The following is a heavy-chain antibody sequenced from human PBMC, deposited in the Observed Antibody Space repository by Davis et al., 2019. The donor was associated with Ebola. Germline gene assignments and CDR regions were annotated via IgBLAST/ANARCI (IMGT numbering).Heavy chain of an antibody. CDR1: GGSIFSSNW. J-gene: IGHJ3*02. V-gene: IGHV4-4*02. CDR3: ARDLGLFAFDI. CDR2: IYHRGST. D-gene: IGHD1-26*01. Sequence: MPSETLSLTCAVSGGSIFSSNWWPWVRQPPGKGLEWIGEIYHRGSTNYNPSLKSRVTISVDKSKNQFSLKLSSVTAADTAVYYCARDLGLFAFDIWGQGTMVTVSS.